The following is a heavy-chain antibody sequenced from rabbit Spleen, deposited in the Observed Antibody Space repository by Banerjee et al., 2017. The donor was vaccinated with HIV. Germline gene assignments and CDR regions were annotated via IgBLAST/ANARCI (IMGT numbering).Heavy chain of an antibody. Sequence: QEQLEESGGDLVKPEGSLTLTCKASGFALNNNYIMRWVRQAPGKGLEWIASIYINNPTTYYATWAKGRFTISKTSSTTVTLQMTSLTAADTATYFCARDTGSSFSSYGMDLWGQGPWSPS. J-gene: IGHJ6*01. CDR3: ARDTGSSFSSYGMDL. D-gene: IGHD8-1*01. CDR2: IYINNPTT. V-gene: IGHV1S45*01. CDR1: GFALNNNYI.